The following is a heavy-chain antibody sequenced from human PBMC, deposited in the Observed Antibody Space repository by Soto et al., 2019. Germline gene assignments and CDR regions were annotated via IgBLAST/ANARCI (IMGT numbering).Heavy chain of an antibody. CDR3: ARDSDIVVVPASSSDYYYYMDV. D-gene: IGHD2-2*01. CDR1: GYTFTSYD. Sequence: QVQLVQSGAEVKKPGASVKVSCKASGYTFTSYDINWVRQATGQGLEWMGWMNPNSGNTGYAQKFQGRVTMTRNTSISTAYIELSSLRSEDTAVYYCARDSDIVVVPASSSDYYYYMDVWGKGTTVTVSS. J-gene: IGHJ6*03. CDR2: MNPNSGNT. V-gene: IGHV1-8*01.